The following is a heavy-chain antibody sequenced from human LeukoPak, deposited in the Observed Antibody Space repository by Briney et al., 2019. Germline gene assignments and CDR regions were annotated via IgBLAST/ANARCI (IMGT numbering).Heavy chain of an antibody. D-gene: IGHD6-13*01. CDR3: ARVMDSCSWYEGRYFDY. CDR2: MNPNSGNT. V-gene: IGHV1-8*01. J-gene: IGHJ4*02. CDR1: GYTFTSYD. Sequence: ASVKVSCKASGYTFTSYDINWVRQATGQGLEWMGWMNPNSGNTGYAQKFQGRVTMTRNTSISTAYMELSSLRSEDTAVYYCARVMDSCSWYEGRYFDYWGQGTLVTVSS.